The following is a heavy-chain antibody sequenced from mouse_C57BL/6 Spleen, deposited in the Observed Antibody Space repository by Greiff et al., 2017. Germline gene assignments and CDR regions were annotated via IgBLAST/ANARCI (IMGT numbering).Heavy chain of an antibody. CDR3: ANLSTGTSAY. CDR2: ISGGGGNT. J-gene: IGHJ3*01. CDR1: GFTFSSYT. D-gene: IGHD4-1*02. V-gene: IGHV5-9*01. Sequence: EVKLVESGGGLVKPGGSLKLSCAASGFTFSSYTMSWVRQTPEKRLEWVATISGGGGNTYYPDSVKGRFTISRDNAKNTLYLQMSSLRSEDTALYYCANLSTGTSAYWGQGTLVTVSA.